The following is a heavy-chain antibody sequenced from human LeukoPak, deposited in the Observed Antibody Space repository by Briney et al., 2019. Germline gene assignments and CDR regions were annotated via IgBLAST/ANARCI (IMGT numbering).Heavy chain of an antibody. J-gene: IGHJ4*02. CDR1: GFSLRGDA. CDR2: ISYDGRNQ. V-gene: IGHV3-30-3*01. D-gene: IGHD3-10*01. Sequence: GGSLRLSCGASGFSLRGDAMHWVRQARGKGGVAWVTMISYDGRNQYYADSVKGRFTISRDYSKNTLFLQMNSLRVEDTAMYHCARIGLGVSFGSGFDYWGQGALVTVTS. CDR3: ARIGLGVSFGSGFDY.